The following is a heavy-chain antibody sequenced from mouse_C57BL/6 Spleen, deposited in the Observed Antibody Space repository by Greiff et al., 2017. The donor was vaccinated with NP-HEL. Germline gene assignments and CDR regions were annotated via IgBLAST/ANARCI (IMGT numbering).Heavy chain of an antibody. J-gene: IGHJ1*03. CDR2: ISDGGSYT. CDR1: GFTFSSYA. V-gene: IGHV5-4*01. D-gene: IGHD4-1*01. CDR3: ARDDWDGDFDV. Sequence: EVKVEESGGGLVKPGGSLKLSCAASGFTFSSYAMSWVRQTPEKRLEWVATISDGGSYTYYPDNVKGRFTISRDNAKNNLYLQMSHLKSEDTAMYYCARDDWDGDFDVWGTGTTVTVSS.